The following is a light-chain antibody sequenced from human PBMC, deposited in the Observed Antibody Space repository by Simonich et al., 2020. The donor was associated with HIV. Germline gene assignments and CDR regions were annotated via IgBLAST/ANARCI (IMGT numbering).Light chain of an antibody. CDR3: QQYYTTPPT. CDR2: WAS. V-gene: IGKV4-1*01. Sequence: DIVMTQSPDSLAVSLGERATINCKSSQSVLYRSNNNNYLAWDQQKPGQPPKLLISWASTRESGVPDRFSGSGSGTDFTLTISSLQAEDVAVYYCQQYYTTPPTFGQGTKVEIK. J-gene: IGKJ1*01. CDR1: QSVLYRSNNNNY.